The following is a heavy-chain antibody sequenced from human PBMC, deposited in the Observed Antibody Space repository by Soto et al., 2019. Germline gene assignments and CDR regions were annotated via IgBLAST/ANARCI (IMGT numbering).Heavy chain of an antibody. CDR1: GFTFSSYG. CDR3: AKSDRSIADLYYYYYRMDV. V-gene: IGHV3-30*18. J-gene: IGHJ6*02. Sequence: GGSLRLSCAASGFTFSSYGMHWVRQAPGKGLEWVAVISYDGSNKYYADSVKGRFTISRDNSKNTLYLQMNSLRAEDTAVYYCAKSDRSIADLYYYYYRMDVWGQGTTVTVSS. D-gene: IGHD6-6*01. CDR2: ISYDGSNK.